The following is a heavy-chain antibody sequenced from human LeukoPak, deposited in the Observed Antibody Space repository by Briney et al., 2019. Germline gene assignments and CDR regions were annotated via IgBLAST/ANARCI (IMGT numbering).Heavy chain of an antibody. D-gene: IGHD3-22*01. CDR2: ISWNSGSI. CDR3: AKGYYYDSSGYYFDY. Sequence: GRSLRLSCAASGFTFDDYAMHWVRQAPGKGLEWVSGISWNSGSIGYADSVKGRFTISRDNAKNSLYLQMNSLRAEDTALYYCAKGYYYDSSGYYFDYWGQGTLVTVSS. J-gene: IGHJ4*02. CDR1: GFTFDDYA. V-gene: IGHV3-9*01.